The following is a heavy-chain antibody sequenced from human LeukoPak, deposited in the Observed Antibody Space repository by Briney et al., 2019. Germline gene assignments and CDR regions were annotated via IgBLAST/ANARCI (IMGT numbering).Heavy chain of an antibody. D-gene: IGHD1-7*01. V-gene: IGHV4-59*01. Sequence: SETLSLTCTVSGGSISSYYWSWIRQPPGKGLEWIGYIYYSGSTNYNPSLKSRVTISVDTSKNQFSLKLSSVTAADTAVYYCASSAIDITGTRYGMDVWGQGTTVTVSS. CDR2: IYYSGST. J-gene: IGHJ6*02. CDR3: ASSAIDITGTRYGMDV. CDR1: GGSISSYY.